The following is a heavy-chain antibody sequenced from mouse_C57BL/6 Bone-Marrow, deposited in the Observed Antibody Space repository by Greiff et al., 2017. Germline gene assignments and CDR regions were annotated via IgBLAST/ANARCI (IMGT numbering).Heavy chain of an antibody. CDR3: AKSDRYFDY. Sequence: QVPLQQPGAELVRPGSSVKLSCKASGYTFTSYWMRWVKQRPIQGLEWIGHIDPSDSETHYNQKFKDKATLTVDKSSSTAYMQLSSLTSEDSAVYACAKSDRYFDYGGQGTTLTVSS. V-gene: IGHV1-52*01. J-gene: IGHJ2*01. CDR2: IDPSDSET. CDR1: GYTFTSYW.